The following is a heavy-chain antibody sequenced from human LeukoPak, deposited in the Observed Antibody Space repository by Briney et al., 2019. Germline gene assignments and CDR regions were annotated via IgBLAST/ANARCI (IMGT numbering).Heavy chain of an antibody. V-gene: IGHV4-34*01. CDR1: GGSFSGYY. D-gene: IGHD3-10*01. CDR3: ARGRVTMVRGVYYYYYYTDV. Sequence: KASETLSLTCAVYGGSFSGYYWSWIRQPPGKGLEWIGEINHSGSTNYSPSLKSRVTISVDTSKNQFSLKLSSVTAADTAVYYCARGRVTMVRGVYYYYYYTDVWGKGTTVTVSS. CDR2: INHSGST. J-gene: IGHJ6*03.